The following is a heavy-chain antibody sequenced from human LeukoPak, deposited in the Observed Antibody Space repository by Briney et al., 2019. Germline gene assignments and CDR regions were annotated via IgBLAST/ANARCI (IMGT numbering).Heavy chain of an antibody. Sequence: PSETLSLTCTVSGGSISSSSYYWGWIRQPPGKGLEWIGSIYYSGSTYYNPSLKSRVTISVDTSKNQFSLKLSSVTAADTAVYYCARPLWFGEFDAFDIWGQGTMVTVSS. V-gene: IGHV4-39*07. CDR3: ARPLWFGEFDAFDI. D-gene: IGHD3-10*01. CDR2: IYYSGST. CDR1: GGSISSSSYY. J-gene: IGHJ3*02.